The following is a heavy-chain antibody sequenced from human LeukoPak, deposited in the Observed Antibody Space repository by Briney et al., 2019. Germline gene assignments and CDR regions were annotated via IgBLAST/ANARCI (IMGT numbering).Heavy chain of an antibody. CDR1: GFTFDDYA. J-gene: IGHJ4*02. CDR3: AQGDLGYPVC. Sequence: GGSLRLSCAASGFTFDDYAMHRVRQAPGKGLEWVSLISGDGGSTYYADSVKGRFTISRDNSKNSLYLQMNSLRTEDTALYYCAQGDLGYPVCWGQGTLVTVSS. CDR2: ISGDGGST. D-gene: IGHD3-16*01. V-gene: IGHV3-43*02.